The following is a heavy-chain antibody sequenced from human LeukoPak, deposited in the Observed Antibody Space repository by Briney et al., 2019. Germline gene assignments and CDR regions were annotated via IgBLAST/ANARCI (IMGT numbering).Heavy chain of an antibody. CDR3: ARNRQRMVRGVIDY. V-gene: IGHV3-21*01. Sequence: PGGSLRLSCAASGFTFSSYSMNWVRQAPGKGLEWVSSISSSSSYIYYADSVKGRFTISRDNAKNSLYLQMNSLRAEDTAVYYCARNRQRMVRGVIDYWGQGTLVTVSS. CDR1: GFTFSSYS. D-gene: IGHD3-10*01. J-gene: IGHJ4*02. CDR2: ISSSSSYI.